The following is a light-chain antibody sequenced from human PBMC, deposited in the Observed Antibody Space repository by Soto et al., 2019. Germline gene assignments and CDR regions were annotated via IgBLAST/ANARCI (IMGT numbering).Light chain of an antibody. J-gene: IGLJ3*02. CDR2: VVS. CDR1: SRDIGTYYY. CDR3: SSYTISNTLV. V-gene: IGLV2-14*03. Sequence: QSALTQPASVSGSPGQSITISCTGTSRDIGTYYYVSWYQHHPGKAPKVIIHVVSTRPSGVSDRFSGSKSDNTASLTISGLQPDDEADYYCSSYTISNTLVFGGGTKLTVL.